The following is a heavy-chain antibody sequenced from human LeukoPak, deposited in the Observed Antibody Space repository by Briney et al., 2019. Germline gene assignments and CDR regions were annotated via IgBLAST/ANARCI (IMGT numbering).Heavy chain of an antibody. CDR1: GGSFSGYY. D-gene: IGHD6-13*01. CDR3: ARRRRYSSSWYADY. J-gene: IGHJ4*02. V-gene: IGHV4-34*01. CDR2: INHSGST. Sequence: SETLSLTCAVYGGSFSGYYWSWIRQPPGKGLEWIGEINHSGSTNYNPSLKSRVTISVDTSKNQFSLKLSSVTAADTAVYYCARRRRYSSSWYADYWGQGTLVTVSS.